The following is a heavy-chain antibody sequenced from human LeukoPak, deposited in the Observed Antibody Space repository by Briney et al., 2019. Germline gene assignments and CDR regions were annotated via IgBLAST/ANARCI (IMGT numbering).Heavy chain of an antibody. CDR1: GYTFTTYA. V-gene: IGHV1-18*01. CDR3: TRTEDGYNGDFDY. D-gene: IGHD5-24*01. J-gene: IGHJ4*02. CDR2: ISAYNGNT. Sequence: GASVKVSCKASGYTFTTYAITWVRQAPGQGLEWMGWISAYNGNTNYAQKLQGRVTMTTDTSTSTAYMELRSLKSDDTAVYYCTRTEDGYNGDFDYWGQGTLVTVSS.